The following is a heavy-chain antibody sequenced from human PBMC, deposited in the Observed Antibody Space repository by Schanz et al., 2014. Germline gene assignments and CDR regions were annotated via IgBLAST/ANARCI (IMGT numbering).Heavy chain of an antibody. J-gene: IGHJ6*02. Sequence: EVQLVESGGGLIHPGGSLRLSCAVSGFTVNTNYMTWVRQAPGKGLECVSILYIRSTYYADSVKGRFTISRDNAKNSLYLQMNSLRAEDTAVYYCARVRAYDYGAEAHGMDVWGHGTTVTFSS. CDR2: LYIRST. V-gene: IGHV3-53*01. D-gene: IGHD4-17*01. CDR1: GFTVNTNY. CDR3: ARVRAYDYGAEAHGMDV.